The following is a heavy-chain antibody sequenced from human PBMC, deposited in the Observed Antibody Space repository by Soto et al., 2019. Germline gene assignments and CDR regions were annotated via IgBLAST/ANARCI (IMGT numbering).Heavy chain of an antibody. CDR2: IKFDGSEK. Sequence: GGSLRLSCEASGFTFSDYWMSWARQAPGKGPEWVANIKFDGSEKQYVDSVRGRFTISRDNSRSSLSLQMNSLRAGDTAVYYCVKDGGYCSSSTCYAPRNHYFDSWGQGTLVTVSS. CDR1: GFTFSDYW. J-gene: IGHJ4*02. V-gene: IGHV3-7*03. CDR3: VKDGGYCSSSTCYAPRNHYFDS. D-gene: IGHD2-2*01.